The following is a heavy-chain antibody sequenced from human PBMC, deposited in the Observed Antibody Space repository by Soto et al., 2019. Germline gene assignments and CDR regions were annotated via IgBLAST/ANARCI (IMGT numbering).Heavy chain of an antibody. Sequence: GASVKVSCKASGYIFTSYGIHRVRQAPGQGLEWMGWISGYNGNTNYAQKLQGRVTMTTDTFTSTAYMELRSLRSDDTAAYYCARARAFDAFDIWGQGTMVTVSS. CDR1: GYIFTSYG. CDR2: ISGYNGNT. J-gene: IGHJ3*02. D-gene: IGHD3-10*01. V-gene: IGHV1-18*01. CDR3: ARARAFDAFDI.